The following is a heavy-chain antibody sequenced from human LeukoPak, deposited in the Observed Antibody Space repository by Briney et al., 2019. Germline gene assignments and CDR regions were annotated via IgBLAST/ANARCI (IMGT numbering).Heavy chain of an antibody. CDR2: IYYSGST. J-gene: IGHJ6*04. D-gene: IGHD6-19*01. V-gene: IGHV4-59*01. Sequence: PSETLSLTCTVSGGSISSYYWSWIRQPPGKGLEWIGYIYYSGSTNYNPSLMSRVTISVDTSKNQFSLKLSSVTAADTAVYYCAREAVADYYYYGMDVWGKGTTVTVSS. CDR1: GGSISSYY. CDR3: AREAVADYYYYGMDV.